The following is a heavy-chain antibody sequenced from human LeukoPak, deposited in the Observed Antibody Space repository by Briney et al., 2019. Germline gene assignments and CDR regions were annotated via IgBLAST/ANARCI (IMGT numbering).Heavy chain of an antibody. CDR3: ARDRHYDSSGYSRWSDAFDI. J-gene: IGHJ3*02. V-gene: IGHV3-21*01. Sequence: GGSLRLSCAASGFTFSSYSMNWVRQAPGKGLEWVSSNSSSSSYIYYADSVKGRFTISRDNAKNSLYLQMNSLRAEDTAVYYCARDRHYDSSGYSRWSDAFDIWGQGTMVTVSS. CDR2: NSSSSSYI. CDR1: GFTFSSYS. D-gene: IGHD3-22*01.